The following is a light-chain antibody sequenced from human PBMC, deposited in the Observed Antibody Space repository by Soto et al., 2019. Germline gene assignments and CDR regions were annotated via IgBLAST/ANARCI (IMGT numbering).Light chain of an antibody. CDR3: FSYAGSRV. CDR2: DVN. CDR1: SSDVGGYDY. J-gene: IGLJ3*02. Sequence: QSALTQPRSVSGSPGQSVTISCTGTSSDVGGYDYVSWYQQHPGKAPKLMIFDVNKRPSGVPDRFSGSKSGNTAFLTISVLQAEDEADYSCFSYAGSRVFGGGTKLTVL. V-gene: IGLV2-11*01.